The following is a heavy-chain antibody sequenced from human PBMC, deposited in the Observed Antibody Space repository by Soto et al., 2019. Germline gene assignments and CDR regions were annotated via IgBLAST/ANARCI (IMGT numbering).Heavy chain of an antibody. Sequence: HPGGSLRLSCAASGFTFSSYGMHWVRQAPGKGLEWVAVISYDGSNKYYADSVKGRFTISRDNSKNTLYLQMNSLRAEDTAVYYCAKAGRIRQYRGGDFDYWGQGTLVTVSS. CDR3: AKAGRIRQYRGGDFDY. CDR2: ISYDGSNK. D-gene: IGHD2-15*01. CDR1: GFTFSSYG. J-gene: IGHJ4*02. V-gene: IGHV3-30*18.